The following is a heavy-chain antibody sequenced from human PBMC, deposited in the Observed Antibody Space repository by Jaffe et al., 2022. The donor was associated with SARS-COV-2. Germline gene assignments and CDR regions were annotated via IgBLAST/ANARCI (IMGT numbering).Heavy chain of an antibody. CDR3: AKGAPDSSSWYGIPFDY. J-gene: IGHJ4*02. V-gene: IGHV3-23*01. CDR2: ISGSGGST. Sequence: EVQLLESGGGLVQPGGSLRLSCAASGFTFSSYAMSWVRQAPGKGLEWVSAISGSGGSTYYADSVKGRFTISRDNSKNTLYLQMNSLRAEDTAVYYCAKGAPDSSSWYGIPFDYWGQGTLVTVSS. D-gene: IGHD6-13*01. CDR1: GFTFSSYA.